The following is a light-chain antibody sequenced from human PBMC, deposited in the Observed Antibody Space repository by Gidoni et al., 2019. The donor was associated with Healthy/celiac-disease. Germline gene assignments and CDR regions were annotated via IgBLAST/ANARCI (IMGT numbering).Light chain of an antibody. CDR3: QQYNNWPYT. Sequence: IGITQAPATLSVSPGERATLSCRASQSVSSNLAWYQQKPGQAPRLLIYGASTRATGIPARFSGSGSGTEFTLTISSLQSEDFAVYYCQQYNNWPYTFGQGTKLEIK. V-gene: IGKV3-15*01. CDR2: GAS. J-gene: IGKJ2*01. CDR1: QSVSSN.